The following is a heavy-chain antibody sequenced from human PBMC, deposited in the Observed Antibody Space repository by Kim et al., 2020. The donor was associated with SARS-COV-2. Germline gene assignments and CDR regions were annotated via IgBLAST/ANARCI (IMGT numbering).Heavy chain of an antibody. CDR3: TRHLRQLDL. Sequence: GGSLRLSCATSGFTFSGSAIHWVRQASGKGLEWVGRIRSKVNNYATAYPASVKGRFTISRDDSKNTAYLQMNSLKTEDTAVYYCTRHLRQLDLWGRGTLVTVSS. CDR2: IRSKVNNYAT. CDR1: GFTFSGSA. J-gene: IGHJ2*01. V-gene: IGHV3-73*01. D-gene: IGHD3-16*01.